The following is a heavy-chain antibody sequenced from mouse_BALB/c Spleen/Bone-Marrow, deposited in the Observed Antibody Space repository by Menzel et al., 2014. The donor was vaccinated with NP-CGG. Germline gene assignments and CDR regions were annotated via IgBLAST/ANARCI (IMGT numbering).Heavy chain of an antibody. V-gene: IGHV3-8*02. CDR3: ARSYRCDGFAY. J-gene: IGHJ3*01. CDR1: GYSFASGY. D-gene: IGHD2-14*01. CDR2: ISYSGGT. Sequence: EVKLLESGPSLVKPSPSLSLSCSATGYSFASGYLNWIRKFPGNKLEYMGYISYSGGTYYNPSRKSRISITRDTTKYQNYLKLNSVTTEDTATYYCARSYRCDGFAYWGQGTLVTVSA.